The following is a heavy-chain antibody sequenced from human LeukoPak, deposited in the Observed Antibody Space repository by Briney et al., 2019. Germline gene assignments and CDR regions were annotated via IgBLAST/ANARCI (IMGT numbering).Heavy chain of an antibody. J-gene: IGHJ3*02. CDR1: GFTFGSYA. V-gene: IGHV3-23*01. CDR3: AKSVVVRTRGVAFDI. Sequence: GGSLRLSCAASGFTFGSYAMSWVRQAPGKGLEWVSAISGGGESPWYADSVRGRSTISRDNSKNTVSLQMQSLRAEDTAVYYCAKSVVVRTRGVAFDIWGQGTMVTVSS. D-gene: IGHD3-10*01. CDR2: ISGGGESP.